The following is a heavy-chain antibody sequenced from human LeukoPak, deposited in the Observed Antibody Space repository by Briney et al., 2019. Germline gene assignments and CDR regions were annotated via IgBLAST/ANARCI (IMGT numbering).Heavy chain of an antibody. Sequence: ASVKVSCKASGYTFTGYYMHWVRQAPGQGLEWMGWINPNSGGTNYAQKFQGRVTMTRDTSISTAYMELRSLRSDDTAVYYCARAGYSYGSDFDYWGQGTLVTVSS. CDR1: GYTFTGYY. V-gene: IGHV1-2*02. CDR2: INPNSGGT. CDR3: ARAGYSYGSDFDY. J-gene: IGHJ4*02. D-gene: IGHD5-18*01.